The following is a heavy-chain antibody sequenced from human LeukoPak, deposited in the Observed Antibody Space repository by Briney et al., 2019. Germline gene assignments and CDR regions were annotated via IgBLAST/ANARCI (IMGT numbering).Heavy chain of an antibody. J-gene: IGHJ4*02. Sequence: PLASVKVSCKASGYTFTTYGISWVRQAPGQGLEWMGWISAYNGNTNYAQKLQGRVTMTTDTFTSTAYMELRSLGSDDTAVYYCARGPDCSGGSCYSSYFDYWGQGTLVTVSS. D-gene: IGHD2-15*01. V-gene: IGHV1-18*01. CDR1: GYTFTTYG. CDR3: ARGPDCSGGSCYSSYFDY. CDR2: ISAYNGNT.